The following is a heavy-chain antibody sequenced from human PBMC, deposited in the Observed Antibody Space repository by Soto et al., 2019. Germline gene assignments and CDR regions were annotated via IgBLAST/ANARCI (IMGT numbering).Heavy chain of an antibody. CDR1: GFTFSSYS. CDR2: ISSSSSYI. V-gene: IGHV3-21*01. J-gene: IGHJ5*02. D-gene: IGHD6-13*01. Sequence: EVQLVESGGGLVKPGGSLRLSCAASGFTFSSYSMNWVRQAPGKGLEWVSSISSSSSYIYYADSVKGRFTISRDNAKNSLYLQMKSRRADDTAVYYRAGTGGLYRSSGGFDPWGQGTLVTVSS. CDR3: AGTGGLYRSSGGFDP.